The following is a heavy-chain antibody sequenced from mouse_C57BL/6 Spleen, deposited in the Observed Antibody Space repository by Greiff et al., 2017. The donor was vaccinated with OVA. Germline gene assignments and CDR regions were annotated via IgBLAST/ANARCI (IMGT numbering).Heavy chain of an antibody. CDR3: AREGTTVVAPNYFDY. V-gene: IGHV1-19*01. CDR2: INPYNGGT. Sequence: VQLQQSGPVLVKPGASVKMSCKASGYTFTDYYMNWVKQSHGKSLEWIGVINPYNGGTSYNQKFKGKATLTVDKSSSTAYMDLNSLTSEDSAVYYCAREGTTVVAPNYFDYWGQGTTLTVSS. D-gene: IGHD1-1*01. J-gene: IGHJ2*01. CDR1: GYTFTDYY.